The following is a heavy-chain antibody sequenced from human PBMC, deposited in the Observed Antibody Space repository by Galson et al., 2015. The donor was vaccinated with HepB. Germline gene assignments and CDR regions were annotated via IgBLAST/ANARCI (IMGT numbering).Heavy chain of an antibody. J-gene: IGHJ4*02. CDR1: TFTVSNNF. CDR3: ARGNYGSGRSYYFDY. CDR2: ILHGGSP. V-gene: IGHV3-53*01. D-gene: IGHD3-10*01. Sequence: SLRLSCAASTFTVSNNFMIWVRQAPGKGLEWVSAILHGGSPYYADSVNGRFIISRDNSRNTLYLQMDSLRAEDTAVYFCARGNYGSGRSYYFDYWGQGILVTVSS.